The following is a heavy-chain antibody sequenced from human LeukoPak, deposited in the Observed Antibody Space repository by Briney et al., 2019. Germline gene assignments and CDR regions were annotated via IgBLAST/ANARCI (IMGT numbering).Heavy chain of an antibody. V-gene: IGHV3-30*02. CDR1: GFTFSSYG. CDR2: IRYDGSNK. Sequence: GGSLRLSCAASGFTFSSYGMHWVRQAPGKGLEWVAFIRYDGSNKYYADSVKGRFTISRDNSKNTLYLQMNSLRAEDTAVYYCAKDTDGDYYWYFDYWGQGTLVTVSS. J-gene: IGHJ4*02. D-gene: IGHD4-17*01. CDR3: AKDTDGDYYWYFDY.